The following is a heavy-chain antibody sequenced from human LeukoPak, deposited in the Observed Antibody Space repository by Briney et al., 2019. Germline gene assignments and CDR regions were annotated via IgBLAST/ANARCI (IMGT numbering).Heavy chain of an antibody. J-gene: IGHJ4*02. CDR1: GFTFSSYS. Sequence: PGGSLRLSCAASGFTFSSYSMNWVRQAPGRGLEWVSSISSSSSYIYYADSVKGRFTISRDNAKNSLYLQMNSLRAEDTAVYYCARTGYGSGSYQTDYWGQGTLVTVSS. CDR3: ARTGYGSGSYQTDY. CDR2: ISSSSSYI. D-gene: IGHD3-10*01. V-gene: IGHV3-21*01.